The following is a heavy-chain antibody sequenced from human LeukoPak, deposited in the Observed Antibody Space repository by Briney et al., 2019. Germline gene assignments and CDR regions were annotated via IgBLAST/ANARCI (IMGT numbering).Heavy chain of an antibody. Sequence: PSETLSLTCAVYGGSFSDYFWSWIRQPPGKGLEWIGEISHSGSTNYNPSLKSRVTISVDTSKNQFSLKLSSVTAADTAVYYCAGGSAEAWDLPHYWGQGTLVTVSS. J-gene: IGHJ4*02. CDR2: ISHSGST. CDR1: GGSFSDYF. V-gene: IGHV4-34*01. CDR3: AGGSAEAWDLPHY. D-gene: IGHD1-26*01.